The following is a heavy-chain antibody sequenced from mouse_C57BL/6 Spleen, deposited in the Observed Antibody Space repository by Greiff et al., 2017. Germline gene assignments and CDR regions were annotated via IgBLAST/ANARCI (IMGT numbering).Heavy chain of an antibody. D-gene: IGHD4-1*01. CDR3: ARSHLTGGAMDY. CDR1: GFSLTGYD. Sequence: VQLQPSGPGLVQPSQSLSITCTVSGFSLTGYDVHWVRQSPGKGLEWLGVIWSGGSTDYNAAFISSLIISQDNSKSQVFLKMNRLQAEDTAIYYAARSHLTGGAMDYWGQGTSVTVSS. CDR2: IWSGGST. V-gene: IGHV2-2*01. J-gene: IGHJ4*01.